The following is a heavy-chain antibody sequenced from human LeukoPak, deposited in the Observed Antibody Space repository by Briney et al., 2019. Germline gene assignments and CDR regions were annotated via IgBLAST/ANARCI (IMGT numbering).Heavy chain of an antibody. CDR3: ARDRLWGDGYNLVDY. CDR2: IYSGGST. Sequence: GGSLRLSCAASGFTVSSHYMSWVRQAPGKGLEWVSVIYSGGSTYCADSVKGRFTISRDNSKNTLYLQMNSLRAEDTAVYYCARDRLWGDGYNLVDYWGQGTLVTVSS. J-gene: IGHJ4*02. CDR1: GFTVSSHY. D-gene: IGHD5-24*01. V-gene: IGHV3-66*01.